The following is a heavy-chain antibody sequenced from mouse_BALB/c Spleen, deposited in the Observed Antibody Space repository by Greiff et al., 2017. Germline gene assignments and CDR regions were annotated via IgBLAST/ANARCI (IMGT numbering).Heavy chain of an antibody. CDR2: ISSGGSYT. CDR3: ARTDWDYYAMDY. CDR1: GFTFSSYA. D-gene: IGHD4-1*01. J-gene: IGHJ4*01. Sequence: EVQVVESGGGLVKPGGSLKLSCAASGFTFSSYAMSWVRQSPEKRLEWVAEISSGGSYTYYPDTVTGRFTISRDNAKNTLYLEMSSLRSEDTAMYYCARTDWDYYAMDYWGQGTSVTVSS. V-gene: IGHV5-9-4*01.